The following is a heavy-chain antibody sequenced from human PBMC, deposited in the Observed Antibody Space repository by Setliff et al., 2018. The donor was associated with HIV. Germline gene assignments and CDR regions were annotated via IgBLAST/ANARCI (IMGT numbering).Heavy chain of an antibody. V-gene: IGHV3-48*01. J-gene: IGHJ4*02. Sequence: PGGSLRLSCAASGFTFSSYSMNWVRQAPGKGLEWVSYISSSSSTIYYADSVKGRFTISRDNAKNSLYLQMNSLRAEDTAAYYCARSRAAGFDYWGRGTLVTVSS. CDR1: GFTFSSYS. D-gene: IGHD6-13*01. CDR3: ARSRAAGFDY. CDR2: ISSSSSTI.